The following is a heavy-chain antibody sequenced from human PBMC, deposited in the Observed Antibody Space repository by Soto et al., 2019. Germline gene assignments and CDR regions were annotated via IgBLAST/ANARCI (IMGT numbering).Heavy chain of an antibody. CDR3: ARAYIAAAVTEKYGMDV. J-gene: IGHJ6*02. Sequence: ASVKVSCKASGGTFSSYAISWVRQAPGQGLEWMGGIIPIFGTANYAQKFQGGVTITADESTSTAYMELSSLRSEDTAVYYCARAYIAAAVTEKYGMDVWGQGTTVTVSS. V-gene: IGHV1-69*13. CDR2: IIPIFGTA. D-gene: IGHD6-13*01. CDR1: GGTFSSYA.